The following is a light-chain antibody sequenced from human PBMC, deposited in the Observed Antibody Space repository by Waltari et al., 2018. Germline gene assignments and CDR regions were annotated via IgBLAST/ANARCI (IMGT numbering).Light chain of an antibody. CDR1: NSNIGTNT. CDR3: AAWDDNLSGPV. J-gene: IGLJ2*01. V-gene: IGLV1-44*01. Sequence: QSVLTQSPSAPGTPGQRVTISCSGSNSNIGTNTVTWYQHLPGSAPKLLIYYNNERPAGISRRFSGSKAGTAASLVSWGVQSEDEGDYFCAAWDDNLSGPVFGGGTRLTVL. CDR2: YNN.